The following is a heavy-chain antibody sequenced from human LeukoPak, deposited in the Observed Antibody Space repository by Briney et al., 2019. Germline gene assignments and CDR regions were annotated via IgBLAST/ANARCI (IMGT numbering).Heavy chain of an antibody. V-gene: IGHV1-18*04. CDR3: ARTAGSGWYFSPTDY. CDR1: GYTFTGYY. CDR2: ISAYNGNT. J-gene: IGHJ4*02. Sequence: ASVKVSCKASGYTFTGYYMHWVRQAPGQGLEWMGWISAYNGNTNYAQKLQGRVTMTTDTSTSTAYMELRSLRSDDTAVYYCARTAGSGWYFSPTDYWGQGALVTVSS. D-gene: IGHD6-19*01.